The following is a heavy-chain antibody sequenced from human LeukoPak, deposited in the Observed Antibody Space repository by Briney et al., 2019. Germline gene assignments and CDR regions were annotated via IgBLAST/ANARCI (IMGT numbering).Heavy chain of an antibody. Sequence: PGGSLRLSCAASGFTFSGYAMSWVRQAPGKGLEWVSAISGSGGSTYYADSVKGRFTISRDNSKNTLYLQMNSLRAEDTAVYYCAKEGSPYYDILTGYLNAFYFDYWGQGTLVTVSS. CDR1: GFTFSGYA. CDR3: AKEGSPYYDILTGYLNAFYFDY. V-gene: IGHV3-23*01. J-gene: IGHJ4*02. D-gene: IGHD3-9*01. CDR2: ISGSGGST.